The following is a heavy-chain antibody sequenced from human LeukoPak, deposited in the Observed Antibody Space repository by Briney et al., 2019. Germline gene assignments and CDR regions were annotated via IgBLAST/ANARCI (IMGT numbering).Heavy chain of an antibody. CDR1: GYTFTKYV. J-gene: IGHJ4*02. CDR2: INAGNGDT. CDR3: ARDDCGDTCYPGGY. Sequence: ASVKVACKASGYTFTKYVVHWVRQAPGQRPEWMGWINAGNGDTKYSQNFQDRVTITRDTSANTAYMELSSLTSEDTALYYCARDDCGDTCYPGGYWGQGTLVTVSS. D-gene: IGHD2-21*01. V-gene: IGHV1-3*01.